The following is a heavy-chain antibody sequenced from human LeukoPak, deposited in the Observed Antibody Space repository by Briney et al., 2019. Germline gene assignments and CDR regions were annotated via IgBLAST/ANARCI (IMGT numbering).Heavy chain of an antibody. CDR3: ARVPYGSGSYPFDY. J-gene: IGHJ4*02. Sequence: GGSLRLSCAASGFTFSSYAMSWVRQAPGKGLEWVSGISGGGGSTYYADSVKGRFTISRDNAKNSLYLQMNSLRAEDTAVYYCARVPYGSGSYPFDYWGQGTLVTVSS. V-gene: IGHV3-23*01. D-gene: IGHD3-10*01. CDR1: GFTFSSYA. CDR2: ISGGGGST.